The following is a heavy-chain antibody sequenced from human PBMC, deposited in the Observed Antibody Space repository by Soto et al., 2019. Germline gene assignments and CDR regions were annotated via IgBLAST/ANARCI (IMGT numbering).Heavy chain of an antibody. D-gene: IGHD2-8*01. J-gene: IGHJ5*02. V-gene: IGHV5-51*01. CDR2: IYPGDSDT. CDR1: GYSFTSYW. CDR3: SKSRTKGGGYNWFDP. Sequence: GESLKISWKGSGYSFTSYWIGWVRQMPGKGLEWMGIIYPGDSDTRYSPSFQGQVTISADKSISTAYLQWSSLKASDTAMYYCSKSRTKGGGYNWFDPWGQRTLVTVSA.